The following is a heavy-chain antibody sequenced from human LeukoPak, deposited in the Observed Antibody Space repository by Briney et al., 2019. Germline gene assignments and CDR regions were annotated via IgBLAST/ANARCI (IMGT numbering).Heavy chain of an antibody. Sequence: GGSLRLSCAASGFTFSSYEMNWVRQAPGKGLEWVSYISSSGSTIYYADSVKGRFTISRDNAKNSLYLQMNSLRAEDTAVYYCARDRWFGELYPRFYYYYGMDVWGKGATVTVSS. D-gene: IGHD3-10*01. CDR1: GFTFSSYE. J-gene: IGHJ6*04. CDR3: ARDRWFGELYPRFYYYYGMDV. CDR2: ISSSGSTI. V-gene: IGHV3-48*03.